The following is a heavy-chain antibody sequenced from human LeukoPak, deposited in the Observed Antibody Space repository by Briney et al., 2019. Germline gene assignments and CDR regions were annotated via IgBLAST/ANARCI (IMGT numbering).Heavy chain of an antibody. V-gene: IGHV3-30*02. J-gene: IGHJ4*02. D-gene: IGHD3-22*01. CDR3: AKDLHSSASCY. CDR1: GFTFSQNG. Sequence: PGGSLRLSCAASGFTFSQNGMHWVRQGPGKGLEWMAFIEYDGSDKYFADSVKGRFTISRDNSKNMLYLQMNSLRAEDTALYYCAKDLHSSASCYWGQGALVTASS. CDR2: IEYDGSDK.